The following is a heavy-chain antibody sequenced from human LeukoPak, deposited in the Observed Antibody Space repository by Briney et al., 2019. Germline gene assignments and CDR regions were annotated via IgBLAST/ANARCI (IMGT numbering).Heavy chain of an antibody. D-gene: IGHD1-26*01. CDR3: ARDRGVGYPDY. Sequence: SETLSLTCTVSGVSISTRNYYWGWIRQPPGKGLEWIGNIFYSGSTYYSPSFKSRVTISLDTSRNQFSLKVNSVTAADTAVYYCARDRGVGYPDYWGQGTLVTVSS. CDR1: GVSISTRNYY. J-gene: IGHJ4*02. CDR2: IFYSGST. V-gene: IGHV4-39*07.